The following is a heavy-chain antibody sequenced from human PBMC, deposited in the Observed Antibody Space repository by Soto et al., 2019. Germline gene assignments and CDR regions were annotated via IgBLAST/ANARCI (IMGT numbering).Heavy chain of an antibody. CDR2: TSHDGCQT. Sequence: VQLVESGGDVVQPGKSLTLSCAASGFTFNYYGIHWVRQAPGKGLEWVAVTSHDGCQTFYAHSVKGRFTISRDNYDNFATPQINSLRGHATAVYYCATAPSTVGPRASDPCGRDGWGQGTMVTVS. J-gene: IGHJ6*02. V-gene: IGHV3-30*03. CDR1: GFTFNYYG. D-gene: IGHD2-2*01. CDR3: ATAPSTVGPRASDPCGRDG.